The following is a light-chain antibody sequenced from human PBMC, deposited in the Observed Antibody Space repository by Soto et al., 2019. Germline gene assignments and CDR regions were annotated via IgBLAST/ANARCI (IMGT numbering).Light chain of an antibody. J-gene: IGKJ5*01. V-gene: IGKV3D-15*01. Sequence: EIVMTQSPATLSVSPGERAVLSCRASQSVSSNLAWYQQKPGQAPRLLIYGASSRATGIPDRFSGSGSGTDFTLTISSLEPEDSAVYYCQQRHMWPITFGQGTRLEIK. CDR3: QQRHMWPIT. CDR2: GAS. CDR1: QSVSSN.